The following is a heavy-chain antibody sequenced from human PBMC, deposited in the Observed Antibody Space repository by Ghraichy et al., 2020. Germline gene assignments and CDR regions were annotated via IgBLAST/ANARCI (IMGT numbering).Heavy chain of an antibody. CDR3: ARKRVHTIIRYFDS. CDR2: IYNSGTT. D-gene: IGHD5-24*01. J-gene: IGHJ4*02. Sequence: SETLSLTCTVSGGSISSNDYNWGWIRQPPGKGLEWIGHIYNSGTTYYNPSLRSRVTISEDTSRNQFSLKLSSVTAADTAVYYCARKRVHTIIRYFDSWGQGTLVTVSS. V-gene: IGHV4-39*01. CDR1: GGSISSNDYN.